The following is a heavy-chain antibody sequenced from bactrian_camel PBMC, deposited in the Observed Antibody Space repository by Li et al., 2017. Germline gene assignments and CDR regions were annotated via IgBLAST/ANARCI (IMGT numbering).Heavy chain of an antibody. J-gene: IGHJ4*01. Sequence: QLVESGGGSVQPGGSLRLSCTGFESADSMGSMGWFRQAPGKERERVAFIYTGGGTAGGSIYYVDSVKGRFTIARDDAKNMVSLQMNSLKPEDTAMYYCAADRMACLRPSVQLAAYNFWGQGTQVTVS. CDR2: IYTGGGTAGGSI. CDR3: AADRMACLRPSVQLAAYNF. CDR1: ESADSMGS. V-gene: IGHV3S1*01.